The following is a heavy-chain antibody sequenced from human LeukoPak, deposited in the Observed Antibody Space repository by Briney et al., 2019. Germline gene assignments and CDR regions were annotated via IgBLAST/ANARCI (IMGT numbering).Heavy chain of an antibody. D-gene: IGHD2-15*01. CDR1: GFTFSSYA. J-gene: IGHJ6*03. V-gene: IGHV3-48*04. CDR2: ISSSGSTI. CDR3: ARDGGVGYCSGGSCWYMDV. Sequence: TGGSLRLSCAASGFTFSSYAMHWIRQAPGKGLEWVSYISSSGSTIYYADSVKGRFTISRDNAKNSLYLQMNSLRAEDTAVYYCARDGGVGYCSGGSCWYMDVWGKGTTVTVSS.